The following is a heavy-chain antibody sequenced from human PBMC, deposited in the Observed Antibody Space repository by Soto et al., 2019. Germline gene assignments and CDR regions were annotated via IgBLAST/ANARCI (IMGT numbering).Heavy chain of an antibody. D-gene: IGHD6-13*01. CDR2: ISYDGSDK. Sequence: QEQLVEAGGGVVQPGRSLRLSCTASGFTFSSYGMHWVRQAPGKGLEWVAVISYDGSDKYYADSVKGRFTLSRDNSKNTLYLQMYSRRAADTAVYYCAKNAAADAETYYYYGVDVWGQGTTVTVSS. V-gene: IGHV3-30*18. J-gene: IGHJ6*02. CDR3: AKNAAADAETYYYYGVDV. CDR1: GFTFSSYG.